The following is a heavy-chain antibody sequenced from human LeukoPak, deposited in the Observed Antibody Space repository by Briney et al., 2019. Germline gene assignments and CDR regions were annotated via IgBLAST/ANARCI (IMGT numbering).Heavy chain of an antibody. D-gene: IGHD5/OR15-5a*01. J-gene: IGHJ4*02. CDR1: GYFFPNAW. CDR2: IKSNQDGGIT. V-gene: IGHV3-15*01. CDR3: TTDIKCCTYN. Sequence: GGSLRLSCTISGYFFPNAWLNWVRQAPGKGLEWVGRIKSNQDGGITDYAAPVKGRFTISRDDSETMLYLQMNNLKTEDTAVYYCTTDIKCCTYNWGQGTLVTVSS.